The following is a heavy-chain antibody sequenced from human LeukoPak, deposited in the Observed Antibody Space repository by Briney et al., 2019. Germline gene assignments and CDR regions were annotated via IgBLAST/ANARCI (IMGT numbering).Heavy chain of an antibody. J-gene: IGHJ3*02. CDR3: AGDLDAFDI. V-gene: IGHV3-30-3*01. CDR2: ISYDGSNK. Sequence: LEWVAVISYDGSNKYYADSVKGRFTISRDNSKNTLYLQMNSLRAEDTAVYYCAGDLDAFDIWGQGTMVTVSS.